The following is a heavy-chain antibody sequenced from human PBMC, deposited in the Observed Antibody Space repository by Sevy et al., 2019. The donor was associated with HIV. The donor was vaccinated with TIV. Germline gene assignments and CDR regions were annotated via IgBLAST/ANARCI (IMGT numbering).Heavy chain of an antibody. CDR1: GFTFSTYG. V-gene: IGHV3-23*01. CDR3: AKDLYYDTSLFDY. D-gene: IGHD3-22*01. CDR2: ISGTYGST. J-gene: IGHJ4*02. Sequence: GGSLRLSCAASGFTFSTYGMSWVRQAPGKGLEWVSGISGTYGSTYYADSVKGRFTISRDNSKNTLYLQMNSLRAEDTALYYCAKDLYYDTSLFDYWGQGIRVTVSS.